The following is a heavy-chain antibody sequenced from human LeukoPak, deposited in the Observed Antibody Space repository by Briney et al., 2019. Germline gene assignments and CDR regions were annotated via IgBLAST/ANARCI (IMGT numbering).Heavy chain of an antibody. CDR1: GASITSTDFY. CDR3: VRPIVPGYVDS. V-gene: IGHV4-39*01. Sequence: SETLSLACTVSGASITSTDFYWTWIRQSPGKRLEWIATISYSGTTYYNPSFKPRAAISIEPSDNQLSLRLYSVTAADTAVYYCVRPIVPGYVDSWGQGTLVTVSS. J-gene: IGHJ4*02. CDR2: ISYSGTT. D-gene: IGHD1-26*01.